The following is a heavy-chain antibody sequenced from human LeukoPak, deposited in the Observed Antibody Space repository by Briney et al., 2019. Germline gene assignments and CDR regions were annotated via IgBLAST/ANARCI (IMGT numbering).Heavy chain of an antibody. D-gene: IGHD4-17*01. CDR3: AKYPYGDYVGAFDS. V-gene: IGHV3-23*01. Sequence: GGSLRLSCAASGLTFSNYAMSWVCQAPGRGLECVSSITAGGGQSYTDSVKVRFTVYRDNSQNTLYLQMNSLRGGDTALYYCAKYPYGDYVGAFDSWGQGRMVSVSS. J-gene: IGHJ3*01. CDR2: ITAGGGQ. CDR1: GLTFSNYA.